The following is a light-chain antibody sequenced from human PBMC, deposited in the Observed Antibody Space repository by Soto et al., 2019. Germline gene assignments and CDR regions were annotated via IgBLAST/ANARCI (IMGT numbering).Light chain of an antibody. CDR2: GTS. CDR3: QIYDNSRT. Sequence: EIVLTQSPGTLSLSPGXRATLSCRPSQNITTTSLTWYQQRPGQAPRLVIYGTSGRATGIPDRFSGSGSGTDFTLTISRLEPEDFAVYYCQIYDNSRTFGQGTKVDIK. J-gene: IGKJ1*01. CDR1: QNITTTS. V-gene: IGKV3-20*01.